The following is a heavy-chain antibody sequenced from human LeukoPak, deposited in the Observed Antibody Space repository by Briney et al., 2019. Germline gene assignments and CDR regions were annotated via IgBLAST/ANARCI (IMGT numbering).Heavy chain of an antibody. CDR2: IWYDGSNK. CDR3: AKDIGRYQLLYPWYFDL. CDR1: GFTFSSYG. J-gene: IGHJ2*01. D-gene: IGHD2-2*02. V-gene: IGHV3-33*06. Sequence: PGGSLRLSCAASGFTFSSYGMHWVRQAPGKGLEWVAVIWYDGSNKYYADSVKGRFTISRDNSKNTLYLQMNSLRAEDAALYYCAKDIGRYQLLYPWYFDLWGRGTLVTVSS.